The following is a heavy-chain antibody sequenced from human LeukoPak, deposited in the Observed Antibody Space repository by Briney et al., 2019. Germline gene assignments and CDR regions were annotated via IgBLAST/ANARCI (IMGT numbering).Heavy chain of an antibody. V-gene: IGHV3-53*01. J-gene: IGHJ5*02. D-gene: IGHD4-17*01. CDR1: GFSVTSDF. Sequence: GGSLRLSCAASGFSVTSDFLNWVRQAPGKGLEWVSTIYSAGTTYYTDSVKGRFTVSRDHSKNTLYLQMDALRAEDTAIYYCARGNHGDYGSWFDPWGPGTLVTVSS. CDR3: ARGNHGDYGSWFDP. CDR2: IYSAGTT.